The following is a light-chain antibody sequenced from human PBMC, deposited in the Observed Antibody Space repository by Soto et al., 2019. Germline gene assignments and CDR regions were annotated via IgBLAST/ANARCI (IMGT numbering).Light chain of an antibody. CDR1: QDIRFY. V-gene: IGKV1-33*01. J-gene: IGKJ5*01. CDR2: DAS. Sequence: DIQMTQSPSSLSASLGDRVTITCQATQDIRFYLNWYQHKTGQAPKLLIYDASQLETGVPSRFSGSGSGTDFTFTINNLQPEDIGTYYCQHYNSLPITFGQGTRLEMK. CDR3: QHYNSLPIT.